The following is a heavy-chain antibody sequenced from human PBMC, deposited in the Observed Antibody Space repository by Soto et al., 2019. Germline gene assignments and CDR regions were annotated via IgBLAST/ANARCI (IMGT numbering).Heavy chain of an antibody. CDR3: ARGSQGWELRERAYYYYYYGMDV. D-gene: IGHD1-26*01. V-gene: IGHV1-18*01. J-gene: IGHJ6*02. CDR2: ISAYNGNT. Sequence: QVQLVQSGAEVKKPGASVKVSCKASGYTFTSYGISWVRQAPGQGLEWMGWISAYNGNTNYAQKLQGRVTMTTDTSTSTXXMXLXXLRSDDTAVYYCARGSQGWELRERAYYYYYYGMDVWGQGTTVTVSS. CDR1: GYTFTSYG.